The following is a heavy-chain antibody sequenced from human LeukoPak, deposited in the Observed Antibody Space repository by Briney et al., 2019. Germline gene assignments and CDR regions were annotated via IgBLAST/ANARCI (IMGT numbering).Heavy chain of an antibody. CDR3: AKDSGCSGGSCQPDY. V-gene: IGHV3-30*18. CDR1: GFTFSSYG. J-gene: IGHJ4*02. D-gene: IGHD2-15*01. Sequence: PGRSLRLSCAASGFTFSSYGMHWVRQAPGEGLEWVAVISYDGSNKYYADSVKGRFTISRDNSKNTLYLQMNSLRAEDTAVYYCAKDSGCSGGSCQPDYWGQGTLVTVPS. CDR2: ISYDGSNK.